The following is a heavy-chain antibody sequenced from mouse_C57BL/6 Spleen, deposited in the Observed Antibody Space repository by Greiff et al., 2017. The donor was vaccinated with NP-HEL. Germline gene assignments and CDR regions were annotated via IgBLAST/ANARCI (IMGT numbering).Heavy chain of an antibody. J-gene: IGHJ2*01. CDR3: ARGGDSSGCVFDY. V-gene: IGHV1-82*01. Sequence: QVQLQQSGPELVKPGASVKISCKASGYAFSSSWMNWVKQRPGQGLEWIGRIYPGDGDTNYNGKFKGKATLTADKSSSTAYMQLSSLTSEDSAVYFCARGGDSSGCVFDYWGQGTTLTVSS. CDR1: GYAFSSSW. CDR2: IYPGDGDT. D-gene: IGHD3-2*02.